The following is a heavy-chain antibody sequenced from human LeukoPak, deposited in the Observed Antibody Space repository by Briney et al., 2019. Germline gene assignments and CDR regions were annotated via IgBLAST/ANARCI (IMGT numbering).Heavy chain of an antibody. J-gene: IGHJ4*02. CDR3: ARDGFCGGDCYADY. CDR2: ISSSTSYI. Sequence: GGSLRLSCAASGFTFSSYSMNWVRQAPGKGLEWVSSISSSTSYIYYADSVKGRFTISRDNAKNSLYLQMNSLRAEDTAVYYCARDGFCGGDCYADYWGQGTLVTVSS. V-gene: IGHV3-21*01. D-gene: IGHD2-21*02. CDR1: GFTFSSYS.